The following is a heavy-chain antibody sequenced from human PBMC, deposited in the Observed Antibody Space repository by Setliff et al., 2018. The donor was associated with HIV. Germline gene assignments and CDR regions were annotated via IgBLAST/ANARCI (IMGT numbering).Heavy chain of an antibody. J-gene: IGHJ4*02. D-gene: IGHD2-2*01. CDR1: GFTFSSYF. V-gene: IGHV3-64*02. CDR3: ARRGYCSSTTCYYGY. Sequence: GGSLRLSCAASGFTFSSYFMHWVRQAPGKGLEYVSAISSNGGSTYYADSVEGRFTISRDNSKNTLYLQMGSLRAEDMAVYYCARRGYCSSTTCYYGYWGQGTLVTVSS. CDR2: ISSNGGST.